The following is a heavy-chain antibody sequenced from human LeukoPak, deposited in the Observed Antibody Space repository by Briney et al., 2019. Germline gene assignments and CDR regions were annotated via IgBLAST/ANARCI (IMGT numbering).Heavy chain of an antibody. CDR2: INPNSGGT. D-gene: IGHD6-6*01. V-gene: IGHV1-2*02. CDR3: ARVRGIAARLLDY. J-gene: IGHJ4*02. CDR1: GYTFTGYY. Sequence: ASVKVSCEASGYTFTGYYMHWVRQAPGQGLEWMGWINPNSGGTNYAQKFQGRVTMTRDTSISTAYMELSRLRSDDTAVYYCARVRGIAARLLDYWGQGTLVTVSS.